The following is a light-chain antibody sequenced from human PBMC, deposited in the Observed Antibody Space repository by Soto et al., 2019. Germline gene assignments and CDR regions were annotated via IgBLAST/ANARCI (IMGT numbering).Light chain of an antibody. J-gene: IGKJ2*01. V-gene: IGKV3-15*01. Sequence: EIVLTQSPATLSVSPGETATLACRASQSVDTNLAWYQQKPGQAPRLLIYRASIRASGIPARFAGSGTGTEFALTISSLQSEDSGIYYCQQYNDWPTFTFGQGTKLE. CDR3: QQYNDWPTFT. CDR1: QSVDTN. CDR2: RAS.